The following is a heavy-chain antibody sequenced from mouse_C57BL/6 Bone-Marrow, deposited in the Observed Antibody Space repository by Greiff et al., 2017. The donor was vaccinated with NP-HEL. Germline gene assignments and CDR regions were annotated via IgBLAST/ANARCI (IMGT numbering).Heavy chain of an antibody. D-gene: IGHD4-1*01. J-gene: IGHJ1*03. V-gene: IGHV1-55*01. Sequence: VQLQQPGAELVKPGASVKMSCKASGYTFPSYWITWVKQRPGQGLEWIGDIYPGSGSTNYNEKLQSKATLTVDTSSSTAYMQRSSLTSEDSAVYDCARKYWDWYYEVWGTGTTGTVSS. CDR1: GYTFPSYW. CDR2: IYPGSGST. CDR3: ARKYWDWYYEV.